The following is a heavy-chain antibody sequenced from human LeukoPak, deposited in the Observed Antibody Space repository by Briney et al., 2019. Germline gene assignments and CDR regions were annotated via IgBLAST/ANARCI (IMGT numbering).Heavy chain of an antibody. CDR3: ARDRHLGDDAFDI. Sequence: PGWSLRLSCAASGFTFSSYAMSWVRQAPGKGLEWVSAISGSGGSTYYADSVKGRFTISRDNSKNTLYLQMNSLRAEDTAVYYCARDRHLGDDAFDIWGQGTMVTVSS. V-gene: IGHV3-23*01. J-gene: IGHJ3*02. CDR2: ISGSGGST. CDR1: GFTFSSYA. D-gene: IGHD3-16*01.